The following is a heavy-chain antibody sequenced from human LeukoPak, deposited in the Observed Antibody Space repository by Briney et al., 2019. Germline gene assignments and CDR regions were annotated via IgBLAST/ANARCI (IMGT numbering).Heavy chain of an antibody. D-gene: IGHD5-24*01. V-gene: IGHV3-21*01. CDR1: GFTFSSYS. J-gene: IGHJ4*02. Sequence: SGGSLRFSCAASGFTFSSYSMNWVRQAPGKGLEWVSSISSSSSYIYYADSVKGRFTISRDNAKNSLYLQMNSLRAEDTAVYYCARDEQDGYNLDYWGQGTLVTVSS. CDR2: ISSSSSYI. CDR3: ARDEQDGYNLDY.